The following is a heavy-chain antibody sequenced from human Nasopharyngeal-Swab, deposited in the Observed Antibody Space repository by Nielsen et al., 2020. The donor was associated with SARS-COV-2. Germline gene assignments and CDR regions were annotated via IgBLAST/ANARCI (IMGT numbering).Heavy chain of an antibody. D-gene: IGHD3-16*01. CDR3: AKGLGGVYQPYYYYVMDV. V-gene: IGHV3-9*01. CDR2: ISWNSGTI. CDR1: RFTFDDYA. Sequence: SLKISCVASRFTFDDYAMHWVRQVPGKGLDWVSGISWNSGTIGYVESVRGRFTISRDNAKNSLYLQMNSLRAEDTAFYYCAKGLGGVYQPYYYYVMDVWGQGTAVTVSS. J-gene: IGHJ6*02.